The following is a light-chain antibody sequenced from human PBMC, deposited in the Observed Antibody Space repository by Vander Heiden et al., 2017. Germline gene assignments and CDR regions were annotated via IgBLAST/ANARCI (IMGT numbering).Light chain of an antibody. CDR1: SGHSSYA. V-gene: IGLV4-69*01. Sequence: QLVLTQSPSASASLGASVKLTCTLSSGHSSYAIAWHQQQPEKGPRYLMKLNSDGSHTKGAGIPDRFSGSSSGAECYLTISSLQSDDEADYYCQTWDTGIQVFGTGTKVTVL. CDR2: LNSDGSH. CDR3: QTWDTGIQV. J-gene: IGLJ1*01.